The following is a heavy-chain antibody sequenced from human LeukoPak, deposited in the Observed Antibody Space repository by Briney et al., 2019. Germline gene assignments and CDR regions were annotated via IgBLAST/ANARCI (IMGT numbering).Heavy chain of an antibody. CDR2: IYYSGST. D-gene: IGHD2-2*02. J-gene: IGHJ4*02. CDR1: GGSISSSNYY. V-gene: IGHV4-39*01. CDR3: ARSRKNDCTSTSCYTDY. Sequence: SETLSLTCTVSGGSISSSNYYWGWIRQPPGKGLEWTGSIYYSGSTYYNPSLKSRGTISVDTSKNQFSLKLSSVTAADMAVYYCARSRKNDCTSTSCYTDYWGQGTLVTVSS.